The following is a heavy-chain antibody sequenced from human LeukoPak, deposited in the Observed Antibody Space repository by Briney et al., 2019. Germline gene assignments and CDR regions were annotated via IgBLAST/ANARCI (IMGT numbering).Heavy chain of an antibody. D-gene: IGHD3-16*02. CDR3: ASTLFGGVISNY. CDR1: GGSFSTYY. Sequence: PSETLSLTCAVYGGSFSTYYWTWLRQPPGKGLEWIGEINHSGSTNYNPSLKSRVTISVDTSKNQFSLKLSSVTAADTAMYYCASTLFGGVISNYWGQGTLVTVSS. J-gene: IGHJ4*02. CDR2: INHSGST. V-gene: IGHV4-34*01.